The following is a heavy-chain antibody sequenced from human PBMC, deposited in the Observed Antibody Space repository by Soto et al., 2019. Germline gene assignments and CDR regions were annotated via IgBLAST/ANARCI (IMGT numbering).Heavy chain of an antibody. J-gene: IGHJ4*02. V-gene: IGHV3-33*01. CDR2: MWYHGRDL. D-gene: IGHD3-10*01. CDR3: ARVAAYFGEFDYFDY. Sequence: GGSLRLSCAASGFSFSDYVMHWVRQAPGKGLEWVAVMWYHGRDLFYTDSVKGRFTISRDNSKDTLFLQMNSLRADDTAVYYCARVAAYFGEFDYFDYWGQGTPVTVSS. CDR1: GFSFSDYV.